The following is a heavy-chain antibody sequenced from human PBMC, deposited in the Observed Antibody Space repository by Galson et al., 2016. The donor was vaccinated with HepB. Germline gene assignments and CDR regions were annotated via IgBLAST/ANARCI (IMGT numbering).Heavy chain of an antibody. J-gene: IGHJ4*02. CDR2: IDPGGST. CDR3: ARDASAAIQTPYFDY. V-gene: IGHV3-53*01. CDR1: GFSVSSNY. D-gene: IGHD2-2*01. Sequence: SLRLSCAASGFSVSSNYMSWVRQAPGKGLECVSIIDPGGSTYYADSVKGRFTISRDKSQSTLYLQMSSLRVEDTALYYCARDASAAIQTPYFDYWGQGTLVTVSS.